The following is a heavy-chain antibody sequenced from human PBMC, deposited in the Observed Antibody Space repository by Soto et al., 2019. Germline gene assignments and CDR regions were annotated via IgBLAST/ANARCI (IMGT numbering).Heavy chain of an antibody. J-gene: IGHJ4*02. CDR1: GFTFSSYA. CDR3: ASPGYSSGWDDY. D-gene: IGHD6-19*01. Sequence: EVQLLESGGGLVQPGGSLRLSCAASGFTFSSYAMSWVSQSPGKGLEWVSAISGSGGRTYYADSVKGRFTISRDNSKNTLYLQMNSLRAEDTAVYYCASPGYSSGWDDYCGQGPLVTVSS. CDR2: ISGSGGRT. V-gene: IGHV3-23*01.